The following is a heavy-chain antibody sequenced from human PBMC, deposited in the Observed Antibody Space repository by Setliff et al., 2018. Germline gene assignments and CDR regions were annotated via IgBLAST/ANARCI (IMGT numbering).Heavy chain of an antibody. CDR3: RFWSGYYKNYY. CDR1: GGSFSDCY. J-gene: IGHJ4*02. Sequence: SETLSLTCTVYGGSFSDCYWGWVRQPPGKGLEWIGEINHSGSTNYIPSLKSRLTISVDTSKNQFSLKLSSVTAADTAMYYCRFWSGYYKNYYWGQGTLVTVSS. CDR2: INHSGST. D-gene: IGHD3-3*01. V-gene: IGHV4-34*01.